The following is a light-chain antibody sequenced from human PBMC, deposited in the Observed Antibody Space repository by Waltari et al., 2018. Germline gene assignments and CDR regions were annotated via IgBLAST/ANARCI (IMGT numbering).Light chain of an antibody. CDR3: QQYYSTPS. CDR2: AAS. J-gene: IGKJ1*01. Sequence: DIQMTQSPSSLSASVGDRVTITCRASQGISNSLAWYQQKPGKAPKLLLYAASRLESGVPSRFSGSGSGMDYTLTISSLQPEDFATYYCQQYYSTPSFGQGTKVEIK. CDR1: QGISNS. V-gene: IGKV1-NL1*01.